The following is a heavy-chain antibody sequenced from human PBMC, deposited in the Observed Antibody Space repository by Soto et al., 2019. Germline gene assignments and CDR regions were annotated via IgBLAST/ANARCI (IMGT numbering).Heavy chain of an antibody. J-gene: IGHJ4*02. CDR3: AKDNGEATWFDY. CDR2: ISYDGSNK. CDR1: GFTFSSYG. D-gene: IGHD1-26*01. Sequence: QVQLVESGGGVVQPGRSLRLSCAASGFTFSSYGMHWVRQAPGKGLEWVAVISYDGSNKYYADSVKGRFTISRNNSKNTLYLQMNSMRAEDTAVYYCAKDNGEATWFDYWGQGTLVTVSS. V-gene: IGHV3-30*18.